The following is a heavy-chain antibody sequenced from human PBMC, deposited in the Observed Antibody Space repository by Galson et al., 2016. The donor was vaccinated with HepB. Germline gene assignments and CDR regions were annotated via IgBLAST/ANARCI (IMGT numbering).Heavy chain of an antibody. D-gene: IGHD2-15*01. J-gene: IGHJ3*02. V-gene: IGHV1-2*02. CDR2: INPNRGDT. CDR1: GYTFTDYY. Sequence: SVKVSCKASGYTFTDYYMHWVRQAPGQGLEWMGWINPNRGDTNYAQKFQGRVTMTRDTSISTAYMELSSMRSDDTAVYYCASLLYDIGVTRTFNIWGPGTLITVSS. CDR3: ASLLYDIGVTRTFNI.